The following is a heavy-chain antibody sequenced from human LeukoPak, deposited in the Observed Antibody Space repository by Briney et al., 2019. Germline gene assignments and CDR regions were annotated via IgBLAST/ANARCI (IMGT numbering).Heavy chain of an antibody. D-gene: IGHD3-22*01. CDR3: ARDGRGKYYYDSSGSGIDY. CDR2: INPSGGST. CDR1: GYTFTSYY. Sequence: ASVKVSCKASGYTFTSYYTHWVRQAPGQGLEWMGIINPSGGSTSYAQKFQGRVTMTRDMSTSTVYMELSSLRSEDTAVYYCARDGRGKYYYDSSGSGIDYWGQGTLVTVSS. J-gene: IGHJ4*02. V-gene: IGHV1-46*01.